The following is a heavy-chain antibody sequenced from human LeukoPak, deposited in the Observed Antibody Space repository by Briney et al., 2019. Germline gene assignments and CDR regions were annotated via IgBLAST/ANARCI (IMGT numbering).Heavy chain of an antibody. CDR3: ARWLQRPIDC. D-gene: IGHD5-24*01. J-gene: IGHJ4*02. V-gene: IGHV3-74*03. Sequence: GGSLRLSCAASGFTLSNYWMHWVRQTPGKGLMWVSRIGPDGRTTTYADSVKGRFTISRDNSKNTLYLQMNSLRAEDTAVYYCARWLQRPIDCWGQGTLVTVSS. CDR2: IGPDGRTT. CDR1: GFTLSNYW.